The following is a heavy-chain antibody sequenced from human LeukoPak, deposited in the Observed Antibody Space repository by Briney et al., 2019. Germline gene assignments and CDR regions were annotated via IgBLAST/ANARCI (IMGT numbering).Heavy chain of an antibody. D-gene: IGHD3-10*02. V-gene: IGHV1-18*01. J-gene: IGHJ3*02. Sequence: GASVKVSCKASGYTFTSYGISWVRQAPGQGLEWMGWISAYNGNTNYAQKLQGRVTMTTDTSTSTAYMELRSLRSDDTAVYYCARDRGTYYYVSDAFDIWGQGTMVTVSS. CDR3: ARDRGTYYYVSDAFDI. CDR2: ISAYNGNT. CDR1: GYTFTSYG.